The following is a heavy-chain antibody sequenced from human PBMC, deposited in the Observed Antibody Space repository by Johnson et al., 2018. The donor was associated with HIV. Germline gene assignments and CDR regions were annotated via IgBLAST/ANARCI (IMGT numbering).Heavy chain of an antibody. CDR3: ATVWRNEGRHSFDV. D-gene: IGHD1-1*01. CDR2: ISYDGSIK. V-gene: IGHV3-30*09. J-gene: IGHJ3*01. Sequence: QVLLVESGGGVVQPGRSLRLSCAASGFTFSSYAMHWVRQAPGKGLEWVAVISYDGSIKYYGDSVKGRFAISRDNSKNTLYLQMNSLRAEDTAVYYCATVWRNEGRHSFDVWGLGTMVTVSS. CDR1: GFTFSSYA.